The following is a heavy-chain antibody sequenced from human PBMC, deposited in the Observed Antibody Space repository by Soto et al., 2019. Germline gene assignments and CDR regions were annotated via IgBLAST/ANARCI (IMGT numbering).Heavy chain of an antibody. CDR2: IKQDGSEK. CDR1: GFTFSSYW. Sequence: GGSLRLSCAASGFTFSSYWMSWVRQAPGKGLEWVANIKQDGSEKYYVDSVKGRFTISRDNAKNSLYLQMNSLRAEDTAVYYCARGVALYDSSGYYYWEAGYYFDYWGQGTLVTVSS. J-gene: IGHJ4*02. CDR3: ARGVALYDSSGYYYWEAGYYFDY. V-gene: IGHV3-7*05. D-gene: IGHD3-22*01.